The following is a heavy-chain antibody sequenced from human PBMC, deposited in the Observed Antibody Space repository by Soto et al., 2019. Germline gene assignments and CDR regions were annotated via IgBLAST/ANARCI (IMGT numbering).Heavy chain of an antibody. V-gene: IGHV4-39*01. D-gene: IGHD6-6*01. Sequence: QLQLQESGPGLVKPSETLSLTCTVSGGSISDDSYYWGWIRQPPGKGLEWIGSIYYSGTSSYNPSLRSRVTMSVDTSKKQLSLRLSSVTXAXTXXYYCXXLXXXXPXXVPLDPWGQGTLVIVSS. CDR2: IYYSGTS. CDR3: XXLXXXXPXXVPLDP. J-gene: IGHJ5*02. CDR1: GGSISDDSYY.